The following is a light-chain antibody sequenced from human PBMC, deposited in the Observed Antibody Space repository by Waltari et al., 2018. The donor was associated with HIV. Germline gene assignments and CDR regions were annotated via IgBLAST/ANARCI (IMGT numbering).Light chain of an antibody. CDR3: AAYAGNNIVI. V-gene: IGLV2-8*01. Sequence: QPPLPQPPPASGSPGQSVTAPCTGPSSDIGYFNYVSCYHQPPGKPPKLLIYAVNKRPAGVPDRFSASKSGTTASLTVSGLLAEDEADYYCAAYAGNNIVIFGGGTKVTV. CDR2: AVN. CDR1: SSDIGYFNY. J-gene: IGLJ2*01.